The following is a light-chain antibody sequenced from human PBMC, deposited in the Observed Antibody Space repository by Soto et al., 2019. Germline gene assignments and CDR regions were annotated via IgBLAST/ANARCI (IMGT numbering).Light chain of an antibody. J-gene: IGKJ1*01. V-gene: IGKV4-1*01. CDR3: QQYYSTPRT. CDR1: QSVLYSSNNKNY. Sequence: DIVMTQSPDSLAVSLGERATINCKSSQSVLYSSNNKNYLAWYQQKPGQPPKLLIYWASTRESGVPDRFSGSGSGTDFTLTISSLQAEDVAVYYCQQYYSTPRTFGQVTKVEIK. CDR2: WAS.